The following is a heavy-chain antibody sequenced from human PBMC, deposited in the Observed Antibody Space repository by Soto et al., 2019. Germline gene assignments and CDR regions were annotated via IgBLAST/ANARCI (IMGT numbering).Heavy chain of an antibody. J-gene: IGHJ6*02. CDR3: ARDRYYDILTGPVHYYYYYGMDV. CDR1: GYTFTSYG. D-gene: IGHD3-9*01. CDR2: ISAYNGNT. Sequence: ASVTVSCKASGYTFTSYGISWVRQAPGQGLEWMGWISAYNGNTNYAQKLQGRVTMTTDTSTSTAYMELRGLRSDDTAVYYCARDRYYDILTGPVHYYYYYGMDVWGQGTTVTVS. V-gene: IGHV1-18*04.